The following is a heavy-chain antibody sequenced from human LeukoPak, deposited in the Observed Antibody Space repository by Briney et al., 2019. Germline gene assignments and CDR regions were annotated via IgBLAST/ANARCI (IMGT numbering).Heavy chain of an antibody. D-gene: IGHD5-24*01. CDR2: IIPIFGTA. CDR3: ARVEMATICQAGVFDY. V-gene: IGHV1-69*05. Sequence: ASVKVSCKASGGTFSSYAISWVRQAPGQGLEWMGGIIPIFGTANYAQKFQGRVTITTDESTSTAYMELSSLRSEDTAVYYCARVEMATICQAGVFDYWGQGTLVTVSS. J-gene: IGHJ4*02. CDR1: GGTFSSYA.